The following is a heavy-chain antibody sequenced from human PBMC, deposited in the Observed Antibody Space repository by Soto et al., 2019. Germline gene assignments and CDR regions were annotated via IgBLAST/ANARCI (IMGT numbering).Heavy chain of an antibody. Sequence: QVQLVQSGPEVKKPGASVTVSFKTSGYPFTDHGIDWVRQAPGPGLAWVGWVISYNGNTNYSYNLKDRVIMTTDASTRTAYMEMRGLRSDDTAVYYCAREVEGSYSPADFWGQGTPVTVSS. CDR1: GYPFTDHG. D-gene: IGHD3-10*01. CDR3: AREVEGSYSPADF. CDR2: VISYNGNT. V-gene: IGHV1-18*01. J-gene: IGHJ4*02.